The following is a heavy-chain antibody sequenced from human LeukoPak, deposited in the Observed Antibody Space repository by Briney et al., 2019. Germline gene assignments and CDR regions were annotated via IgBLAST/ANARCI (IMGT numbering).Heavy chain of an antibody. D-gene: IGHD3-3*01. CDR3: ARQYFWSGYWAY. J-gene: IGHJ4*02. CDR1: GYSISSGYY. Sequence: SETLSLTCAVSGYSISSGYYWGWIRQPPGKGLEWIGSIYHSGSTYYNPSLKSRVTISVDTSENQFSPKLSSVTAADTAVYYCARQYFWSGYWAYWGQGTLVTVSS. V-gene: IGHV4-38-2*01. CDR2: IYHSGST.